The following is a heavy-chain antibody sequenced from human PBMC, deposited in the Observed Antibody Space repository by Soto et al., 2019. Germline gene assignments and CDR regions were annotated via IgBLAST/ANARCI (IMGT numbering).Heavy chain of an antibody. Sequence: PSETLSLTCPVYGGSFSGYYWSWIRQPPGKGLEWIGEINHSGSTNYNPSLKSRVTISVNTSKNQFSLKLSSVTAADTAVYYCARAAAYDILTGYYSYYYYYGMDVWGQGTTVTVSS. CDR3: ARAAAYDILTGYYSYYYYYGMDV. J-gene: IGHJ6*02. CDR2: INHSGST. D-gene: IGHD3-9*01. CDR1: GGSFSGYY. V-gene: IGHV4-34*01.